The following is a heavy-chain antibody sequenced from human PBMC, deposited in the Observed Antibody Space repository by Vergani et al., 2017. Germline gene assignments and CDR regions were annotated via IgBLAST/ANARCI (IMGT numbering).Heavy chain of an antibody. V-gene: IGHV4-39*07. Sequence: QLQLQESGPGLVKPSETLSLTCTVSGGSISSSSYCWGWIRQAPGRGLEWIGSLHHNGATSHNPSLRSRVTMSVDTSKNQFSLKLTSVTAADTAVYYCARAYGRYDWFDYWGQRTLVTVSS. J-gene: IGHJ4*01. CDR3: ARAYGRYDWFDY. D-gene: IGHD1-20*01. CDR2: LHHNGAT. CDR1: GGSISSSSYC.